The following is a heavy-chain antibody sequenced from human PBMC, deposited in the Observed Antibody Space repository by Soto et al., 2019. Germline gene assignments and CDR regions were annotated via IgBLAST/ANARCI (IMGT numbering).Heavy chain of an antibody. Sequence: EVQLLESGGGLVQPGGSLRLSCAASGFTFSSYAMSWVHQAPGKGLEWVSAISGSGGSTYYADSLKGRFTISRDNSNNTLYLQMNSLRAEDTAVYYFAKNYSYGSHAPDHWGQGTLVTVSS. J-gene: IGHJ4*02. V-gene: IGHV3-23*01. CDR3: AKNYSYGSHAPDH. D-gene: IGHD5-18*01. CDR2: ISGSGGST. CDR1: GFTFSSYA.